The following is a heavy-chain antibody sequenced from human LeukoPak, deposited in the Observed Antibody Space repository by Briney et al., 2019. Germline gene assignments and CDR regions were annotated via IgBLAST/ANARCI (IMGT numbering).Heavy chain of an antibody. D-gene: IGHD1-14*01. V-gene: IGHV4-34*01. J-gene: IGHJ4*02. Sequence: SETLSLTCAVYGGSFSGYYWSWIRQPPGEGLEWIGEINHSGSTNYNPSLKSRVTISVDTSKNQFSLKLSSVTAADTAVYYCATTTGGLDYWGQGTLVTVSS. CDR1: GGSFSGYY. CDR2: INHSGST. CDR3: ATTTGGLDY.